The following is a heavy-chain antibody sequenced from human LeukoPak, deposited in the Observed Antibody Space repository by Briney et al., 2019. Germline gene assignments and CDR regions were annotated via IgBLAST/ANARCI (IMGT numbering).Heavy chain of an antibody. V-gene: IGHV3-9*01. CDR2: ISWNSGLI. Sequence: PGGSLRLSCAVSGFTFDEYAMHWVRQAPRKGLEWVSGISWNSGLIDYADSVKGRFTISRDNAKNSLYLQMNSLKAEDTAFYYCAKVGIFGLVTYYFDYWGQGTLVTVSS. CDR3: AKVGIFGLVTYYFDY. CDR1: GFTFDEYA. J-gene: IGHJ4*02. D-gene: IGHD3/OR15-3a*01.